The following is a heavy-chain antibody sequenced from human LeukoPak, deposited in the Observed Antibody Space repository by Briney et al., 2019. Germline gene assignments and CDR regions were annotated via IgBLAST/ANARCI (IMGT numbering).Heavy chain of an antibody. CDR2: ISSSSSYT. D-gene: IGHD3-9*01. V-gene: IGHV3-11*06. CDR1: GFTFSDYY. Sequence: GGSLRLSCAASGFTFSDYYMSWIRQAPGKGLEWVSYISSSSSYTNYADSVKGRITISRDNAKNSLYLQMNSLRAEDTAVYYCARDLTGYYPTFAFDIWGQGTMVTVSS. J-gene: IGHJ3*02. CDR3: ARDLTGYYPTFAFDI.